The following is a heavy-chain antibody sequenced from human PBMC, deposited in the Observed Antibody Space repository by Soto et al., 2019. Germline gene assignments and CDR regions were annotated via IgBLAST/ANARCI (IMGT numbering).Heavy chain of an antibody. CDR1: GFTFSSYG. J-gene: IGHJ4*02. V-gene: IGHV3-30*18. Sequence: GGSLRLSCAASGFTFSSYGMHWVRQAPGKGLEWVAVISYDGSNKYYADSVKGRFTISRDNSKSTLYLQMNSLRAEDTAVYYCAKEAFVAAAGPHFDYWGQGTLVTVSS. CDR2: ISYDGSNK. CDR3: AKEAFVAAAGPHFDY. D-gene: IGHD6-13*01.